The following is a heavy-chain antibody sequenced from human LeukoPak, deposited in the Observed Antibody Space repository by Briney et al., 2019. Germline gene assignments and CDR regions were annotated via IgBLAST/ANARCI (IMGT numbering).Heavy chain of an antibody. D-gene: IGHD4-17*01. Sequence: PGGSLRLSCAASGFTFSNYWMSWVRQAPGKGLEWIGYIYYSGSTNYNPSLKSRVTISVDTSKNQFSLKLSSVTAADTAVYYRARDRAVLTVTNYYYYYGMDVWGQGTTVTVSS. J-gene: IGHJ6*02. CDR1: GFTFSNYW. CDR3: ARDRAVLTVTNYYYYYGMDV. V-gene: IGHV4-59*01. CDR2: IYYSGST.